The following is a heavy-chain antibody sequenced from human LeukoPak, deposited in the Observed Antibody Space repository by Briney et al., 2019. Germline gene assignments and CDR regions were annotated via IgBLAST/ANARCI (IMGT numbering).Heavy chain of an antibody. CDR3: ARDRATVTTL. Sequence: SETLSLTCTVSGGSISSGDYYWSWIRQPPGKGLEWIGYIYYSGSTYYNPSLKSRVTISVDTSRNQFSLKLSSVTAADTAVYYCARDRATVTTLWGQGTLVTVSS. J-gene: IGHJ4*02. CDR1: GGSISSGDYY. D-gene: IGHD4-17*01. CDR2: IYYSGST. V-gene: IGHV4-30-4*01.